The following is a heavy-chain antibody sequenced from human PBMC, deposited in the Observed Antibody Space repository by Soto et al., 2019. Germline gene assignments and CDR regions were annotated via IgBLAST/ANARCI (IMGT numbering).Heavy chain of an antibody. J-gene: IGHJ6*03. CDR3: ARDTYANIDYYGSGTQYYYYYMDV. Sequence: SETLSLTCAVSSGSISSSNWWSWVRQPPGKGLEWIGEIYHSGSTNYNPSLKSRVTISVDKSKNQFSLKLSSVTAADTAVYYCARDTYANIDYYGSGTQYYYYYMDVWGKGTTVTVSS. V-gene: IGHV4-4*02. D-gene: IGHD3-10*01. CDR1: SGSISSSNW. CDR2: IYHSGST.